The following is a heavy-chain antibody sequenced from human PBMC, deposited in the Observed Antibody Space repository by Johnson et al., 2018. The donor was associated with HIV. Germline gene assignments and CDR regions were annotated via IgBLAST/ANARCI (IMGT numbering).Heavy chain of an antibody. J-gene: IGHJ3*02. Sequence: VQLVESGGGLVKPGGSLRLSCAASGFTVSSNYMSWVRQAPGKGLECVSVIYSGGNTYYADSVKGRFTVSRDSSNNTLYLQMNSLRAEDTALYYCARERGSFEYSNSYAFDIWGQGTMVTVSS. CDR1: GFTVSSNY. V-gene: IGHV3-66*01. CDR3: ARERGSFEYSNSYAFDI. D-gene: IGHD6-6*01. CDR2: IYSGGNT.